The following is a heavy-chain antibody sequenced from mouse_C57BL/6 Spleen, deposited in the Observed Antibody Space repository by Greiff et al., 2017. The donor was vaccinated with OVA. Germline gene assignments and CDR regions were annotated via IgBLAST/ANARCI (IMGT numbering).Heavy chain of an antibody. D-gene: IGHD2-3*01. CDR2: INPSTGGT. V-gene: IGHV1-42*01. J-gene: IGHJ2*01. CDR1: GYSFTGYY. Sequence: VQLQQSGPELVKPGASVKISCKASGYSFTGYYMNWVKQSPEKSLEWIGEINPSTGGTTYNQKFKAKATLTVDKSSSTAYMQLKSLTSEDSAVYYCATIYDGYYDYWGQGTTLTVSS. CDR3: ATIYDGYYDY.